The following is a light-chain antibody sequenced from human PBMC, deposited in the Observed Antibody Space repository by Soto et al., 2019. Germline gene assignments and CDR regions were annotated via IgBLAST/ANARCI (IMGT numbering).Light chain of an antibody. Sequence: ETVLTQSPATLSLSPGERATLSCRASQSINTYLAWYQQKPGQAPRLLIYDASNRAPGIPARFSGSASGTDFTLTISSLEPEDFAVYYCQQRFTWPSFGPGTKVDVK. V-gene: IGKV3-11*01. J-gene: IGKJ3*01. CDR2: DAS. CDR3: QQRFTWPS. CDR1: QSINTY.